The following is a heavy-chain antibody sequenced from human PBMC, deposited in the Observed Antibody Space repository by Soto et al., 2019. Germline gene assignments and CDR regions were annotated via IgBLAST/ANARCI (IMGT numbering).Heavy chain of an antibody. V-gene: IGHV3-30*18. J-gene: IGHJ4*02. Sequence: QVQLVESGGGVVQPGRSLRLSCAASGFIFSNCGMHWVRQAPGKSLECVAVASYDLSKKYYADSVKGRFTISRDNSKNTLYLQMNSLRSEDTAVYYCAKESDYGDYRTADYWGQGTLVTVSS. CDR2: ASYDLSKK. D-gene: IGHD4-17*01. CDR3: AKESDYGDYRTADY. CDR1: GFIFSNCG.